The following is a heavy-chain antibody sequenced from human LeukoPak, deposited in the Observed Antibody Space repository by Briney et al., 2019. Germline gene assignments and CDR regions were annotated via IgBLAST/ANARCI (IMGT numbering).Heavy chain of an antibody. CDR3: ATGLTLFGEVASLES. CDR1: GYSLSELS. D-gene: IGHD3-3*01. Sequence: ASVKVSCKVSGYSLSELSMHWVRQTPTKGLEWLGGLDPENGAIIYAEKLQGRVTMTEDTSSDTAYMDVNGLTSDDTAVYYCATGLTLFGEVASLESWGQGTLGTVSS. V-gene: IGHV1-24*01. CDR2: LDPENGAI. J-gene: IGHJ4*02.